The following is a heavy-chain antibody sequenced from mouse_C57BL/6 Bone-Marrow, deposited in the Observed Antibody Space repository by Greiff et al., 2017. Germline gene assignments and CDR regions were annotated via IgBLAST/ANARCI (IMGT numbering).Heavy chain of an antibody. J-gene: IGHJ2*01. D-gene: IGHD2-14*01. CDR2: IWRGGST. CDR1: GFSLTSSG. Sequence: VQLQQSGPGLVQPSQSLSITCTVSGFSLTSSGVHWVRQSPGKGLEWLGVIWRGGSTDYNAAFISRLSISKDNSKSQVFFKMNSLQADDTAIYYWARNGYDYWGQGTTLTGSS. CDR3: ARNGYDY. V-gene: IGHV2-2*01.